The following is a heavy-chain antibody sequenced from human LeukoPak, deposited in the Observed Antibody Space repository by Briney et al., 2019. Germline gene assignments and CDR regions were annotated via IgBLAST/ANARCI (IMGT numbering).Heavy chain of an antibody. CDR2: MNPNSGNT. D-gene: IGHD3-10*01. V-gene: IGHV1-8*01. CDR1: GFTFTSHD. CDR3: ARNMLRGVIGYYYYGMDV. J-gene: IGHJ6*02. Sequence: ASVKVSCKASGFTFTSHDYNWVRQATGQGLEWMGWMNPNSGNTGYAQKFQGRVTMTRDTSITTVYMELSSLTSEDTAVYYCARNMLRGVIGYYYYGMDVWGQGTTVTVSS.